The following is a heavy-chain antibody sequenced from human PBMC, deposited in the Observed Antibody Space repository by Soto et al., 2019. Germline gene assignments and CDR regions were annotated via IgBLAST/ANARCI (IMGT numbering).Heavy chain of an antibody. D-gene: IGHD1-26*01. CDR2: INPNSGGT. CDR3: ARAEWELLRYYYYGMDV. CDR1: GYTFTGYY. V-gene: IGHV1-2*04. Sequence: ASVKVSCKASGYTFTGYYMHWVRQAPGRGLERIGWINPNSGGTNYAQKFQGWVTMTRDTSISTAYMELSRLRSDDTAVYYCARAEWELLRYYYYGMDVWGQGTTVTVSS. J-gene: IGHJ6*02.